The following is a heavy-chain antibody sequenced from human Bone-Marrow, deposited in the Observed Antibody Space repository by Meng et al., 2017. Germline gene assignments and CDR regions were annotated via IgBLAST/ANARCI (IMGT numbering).Heavy chain of an antibody. CDR1: GFTFSSYA. CDR3: ARDPVRYNWNYLVDY. D-gene: IGHD1-7*01. CDR2: ISYDGSNK. J-gene: IGHJ4*02. Sequence: GESLKISCAASGFTFSSYAMHWVRQAPDKGLEWVAVISYDGSNKYYADSVKGRFTISRDNSKNTLYLQMNSLRAEETAVYYCARDPVRYNWNYLVDYWGQGTRVTGSS. V-gene: IGHV3-30*01.